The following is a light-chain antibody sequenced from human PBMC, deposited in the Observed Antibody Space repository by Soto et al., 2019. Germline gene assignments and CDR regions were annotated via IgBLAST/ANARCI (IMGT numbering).Light chain of an antibody. CDR1: QSISSW. J-gene: IGKJ1*01. Sequence: DIQMTQSPSTLSASVGDRVTITGRASQSISSWLAWYQQKPGKAPKLLIYDASSLESGVPSRFSGSGSGTDFTLTLSSPEPEDFAVSYCHQLTDWPPQWTFGQGTKVDIK. V-gene: IGKV1-5*01. CDR3: HQLTDWPPQWT. CDR2: DAS.